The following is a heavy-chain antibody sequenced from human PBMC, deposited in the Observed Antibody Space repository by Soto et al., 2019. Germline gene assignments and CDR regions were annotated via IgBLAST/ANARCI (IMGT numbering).Heavy chain of an antibody. V-gene: IGHV4-31*03. Sequence: SETLSLTCTVSGGSISSGGYYWSWIRQHPGKGLEWIGYIYYSGSTYYNPSLESRVTISVDTSKNQFSLKVSSVTAADTAVYYCARLGGYCSSTSCYGYYGMDVWGQGTTVTVSS. CDR2: IYYSGST. CDR3: ARLGGYCSSTSCYGYYGMDV. CDR1: GGSISSGGYY. J-gene: IGHJ6*02. D-gene: IGHD2-2*01.